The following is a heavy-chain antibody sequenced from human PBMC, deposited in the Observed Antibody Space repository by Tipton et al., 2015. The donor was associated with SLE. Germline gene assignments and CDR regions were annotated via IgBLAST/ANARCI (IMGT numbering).Heavy chain of an antibody. CDR1: GYSISSGYY. Sequence: TLSLTCAVSGYSISSGYYWGWIRQPPGKGLEWIGSIYHSGSTYFNPSLKSRVTISVDTSKNQFSLKLSSVTAADTAVYYCARRSKFYYYDSSGYYYWGQGTLVTVSS. J-gene: IGHJ4*02. CDR2: IYHSGST. CDR3: ARRSKFYYYDSSGYYY. D-gene: IGHD3-22*01. V-gene: IGHV4-38-2*01.